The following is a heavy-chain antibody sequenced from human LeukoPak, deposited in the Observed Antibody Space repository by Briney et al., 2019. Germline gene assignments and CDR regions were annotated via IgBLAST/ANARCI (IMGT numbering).Heavy chain of an antibody. CDR3: ARVVGVMATIDY. Sequence: SETLSLTCTVSGGSISSSSYYWGWIRQPPGKGLEWIGSIYYSGSTYYNPSLKSRVTISVDTSKNQFSLKLSSVTAADTAVYYCARVVGVMATIDYWGQGTLVTVSS. V-gene: IGHV4-39*07. CDR2: IYYSGST. CDR1: GGSISSSSYY. D-gene: IGHD5-24*01. J-gene: IGHJ4*02.